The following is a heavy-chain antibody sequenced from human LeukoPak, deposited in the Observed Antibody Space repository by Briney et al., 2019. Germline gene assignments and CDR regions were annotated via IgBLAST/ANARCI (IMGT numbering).Heavy chain of an antibody. CDR3: AKKAVGTATGGPFDY. CDR1: GFTFSSYA. D-gene: IGHD1-26*01. J-gene: IGHJ4*02. CDR2: ISDSGSST. V-gene: IGHV3-23*01. Sequence: HPGGSLRLSCAASGFTFSSYAMSWVRQAPGKGLEWVSVISDSGSSTYYADSVKGRFTISRDNSKNTMYLQMNSLKAEDTAVYYCAKKAVGTATGGPFDYWGQGTLVIVSS.